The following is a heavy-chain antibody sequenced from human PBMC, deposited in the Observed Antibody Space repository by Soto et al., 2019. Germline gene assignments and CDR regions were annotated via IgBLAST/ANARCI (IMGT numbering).Heavy chain of an antibody. CDR1: GFTFSTYA. V-gene: IGHV3-23*01. CDR2: ISDTGGST. D-gene: IGHD4-17*01. Sequence: GGSLRLSCAASGFTFSTYAMGWVRQAPGKGLEWVSTISDTGGSTYYADSVRGRFTISRDNSKNTLFLQMNSLRAEDTAVYYCARLDYRPDYWGQGTLVTVSS. CDR3: ARLDYRPDY. J-gene: IGHJ4*02.